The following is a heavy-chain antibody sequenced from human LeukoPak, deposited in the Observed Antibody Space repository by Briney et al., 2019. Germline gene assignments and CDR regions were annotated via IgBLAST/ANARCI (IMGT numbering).Heavy chain of an antibody. D-gene: IGHD2-2*01. J-gene: IGHJ4*02. Sequence: ASVKVSCKASGYTFTGYYMHWVRQAPGQGLEWMGWINPNSGGTNYAQKFQGRVTMTRDTSISTAYMELSRLRSDDTAVYYCARDLFVSRKYQPVDYWGQGTLVTVSS. V-gene: IGHV1-2*02. CDR2: INPNSGGT. CDR1: GYTFTGYY. CDR3: ARDLFVSRKYQPVDY.